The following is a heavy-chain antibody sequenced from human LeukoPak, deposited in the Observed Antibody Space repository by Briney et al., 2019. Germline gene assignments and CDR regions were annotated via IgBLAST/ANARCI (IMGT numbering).Heavy chain of an antibody. J-gene: IGHJ4*02. CDR3: ARRHGSSWADFDY. V-gene: IGHV3-11*04. Sequence: TGGSLRLSCAASGFTFSDSYMSWIRQAPGKGLEWVSYISSSSNTIYYADSVKGRFTIPRDNAKNSLYLQMNSLRDEDTAVYYCARRHGSSWADFDYWGQGTLVTVSS. D-gene: IGHD6-6*01. CDR1: GFTFSDSY. CDR2: ISSSSNTI.